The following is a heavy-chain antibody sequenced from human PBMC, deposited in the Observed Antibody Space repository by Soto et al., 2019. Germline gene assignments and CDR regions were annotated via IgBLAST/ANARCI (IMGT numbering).Heavy chain of an antibody. CDR1: GGSISSSSYY. CDR2: IYYSGST. Sequence: PSETLSLTCTVSGGSISSSSYYWGWIRQPPGKGLEWIGSIYYSGSTYYNPSLKSRVTISVDTSKNQFSLKLSSVTAADTAVYYCARPYYYDSSGYSNWFDPWGQGTLVT. V-gene: IGHV4-39*01. J-gene: IGHJ5*02. CDR3: ARPYYYDSSGYSNWFDP. D-gene: IGHD3-22*01.